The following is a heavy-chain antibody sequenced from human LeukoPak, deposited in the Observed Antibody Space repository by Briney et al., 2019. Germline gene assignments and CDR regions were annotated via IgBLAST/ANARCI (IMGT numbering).Heavy chain of an antibody. CDR1: GFTFSSYG. D-gene: IGHD3-9*01. Sequence: GRSLRLSCAASGFTFSSYGMNWVRQAPGKGLEWVSSISSSSSYIYYADSVKGRFTISRDNAKNSLYLQMNSLRAEDTAVYYCARDSPYFDWLLPDAAWFDPWGQGTLVTVSS. CDR3: ARDSPYFDWLLPDAAWFDP. J-gene: IGHJ5*02. CDR2: ISSSSSYI. V-gene: IGHV3-21*01.